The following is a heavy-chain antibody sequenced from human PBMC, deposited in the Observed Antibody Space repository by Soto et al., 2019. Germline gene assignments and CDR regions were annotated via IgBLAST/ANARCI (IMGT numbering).Heavy chain of an antibody. CDR2: ISHSGST. Sequence: QVQLQESGPGLVKPSQTLSLTCTVSGGSISSSAYYWSWIRQHPGKGLEWIGYISHSGSTYYNPSLKSRVIISVDTSKNQFSLSLTSGTAADAAVYYCAREYTYGSNCFDCWGQGALVTVSS. V-gene: IGHV4-31*03. D-gene: IGHD5-18*01. CDR3: AREYTYGSNCFDC. CDR1: GGSISSSAYY. J-gene: IGHJ4*02.